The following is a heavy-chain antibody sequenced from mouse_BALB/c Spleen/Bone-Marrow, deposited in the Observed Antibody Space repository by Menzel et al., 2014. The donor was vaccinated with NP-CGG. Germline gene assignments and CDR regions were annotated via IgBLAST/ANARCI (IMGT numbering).Heavy chain of an antibody. CDR2: INPYNGDT. V-gene: IGHV1-20*02. Sequence: VQLKESRPELVKPGASVKISCKASGYSFXGYFMNWVMQSHGKSLEWIGRINPYNGDTFYNQRFKGKATLTVDKSSSTAHMELRSLASEDSAVYYCAREGYYYGSSYGNAMDYWGQGTSVTVSS. CDR3: AREGYYYGSSYGNAMDY. CDR1: GYSFXGYF. J-gene: IGHJ4*01. D-gene: IGHD1-1*01.